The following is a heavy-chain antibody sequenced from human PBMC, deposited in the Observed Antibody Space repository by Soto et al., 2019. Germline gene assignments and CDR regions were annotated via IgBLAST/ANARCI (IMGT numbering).Heavy chain of an antibody. D-gene: IGHD3-10*01. CDR3: AKEGYVSGLL. J-gene: IGHJ4*02. CDR2: ISGGAGST. Sequence: GGSLRLSCAVSGFTVSTHAIIWVRQGPGKGLEWVSGISGGAGSTYYADSVKGRFTIYRDNSKNALYLQMNSLRVEDTAMYYCAKEGYVSGLLWGQGTLVTGLL. V-gene: IGHV3-23*01. CDR1: GFTVSTHA.